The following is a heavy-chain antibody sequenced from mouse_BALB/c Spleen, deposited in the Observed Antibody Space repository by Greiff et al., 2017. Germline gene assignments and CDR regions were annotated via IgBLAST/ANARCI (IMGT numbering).Heavy chain of an antibody. CDR2: IYPGSGST. J-gene: IGHJ4*01. V-gene: IGHV1-77*01. CDR3: ARRAYYSGSSYGGAMDY. CDR1: GYTFTDYV. D-gene: IGHD1-1*01. Sequence: VQLQQSGPELVKPGASVKMSCKASGYTFTDYVISWVKQRTGQGLEWIGEIYPGSGSTYYNEKFKGKATLTADKSSNTAYMQLSSLTSEDSAVYFCARRAYYSGSSYGGAMDYWGQGTSVTVSS.